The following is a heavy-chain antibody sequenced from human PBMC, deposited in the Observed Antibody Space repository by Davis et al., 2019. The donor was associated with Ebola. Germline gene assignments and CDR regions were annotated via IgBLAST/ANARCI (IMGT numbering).Heavy chain of an antibody. J-gene: IGHJ4*02. CDR3: ARLASFGMIIRPYLEY. Sequence: MPSETLSLTCAASGGSISSYYRSWIRLSPGKGLEWIWYVYGSGSSNYNSSLKRRATISLNTSKNQFSLKLISLTAADTSVYHGARLASFGMIIRPYLEYWGQGIQVTVSS. CDR2: VYGSGSS. V-gene: IGHV4-59*01. CDR1: GGSISSYY. D-gene: IGHD3-16*01.